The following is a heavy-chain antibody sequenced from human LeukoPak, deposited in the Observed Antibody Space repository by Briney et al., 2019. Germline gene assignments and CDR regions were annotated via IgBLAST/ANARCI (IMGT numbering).Heavy chain of an antibody. Sequence: SETLSLTCAVSGGSISSSNWWSWVRQPPGKGLEWIGEIYHSGSTNYNPSLKSRVTISVDTSKNQFSLKLSSVTAADTAVYYCAGGDGRDGYNYYYFDYWGQGTLVTVSS. J-gene: IGHJ4*02. CDR2: IYHSGST. V-gene: IGHV4-4*02. CDR3: AGGDGRDGYNYYYFDY. CDR1: GGSISSSNW. D-gene: IGHD5-24*01.